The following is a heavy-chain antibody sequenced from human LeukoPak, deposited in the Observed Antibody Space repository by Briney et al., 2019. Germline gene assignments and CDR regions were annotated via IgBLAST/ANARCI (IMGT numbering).Heavy chain of an antibody. J-gene: IGHJ4*02. CDR3: ARLDYYDSSGYYTYYFDY. Sequence: ASVKVSCKASGYTFTGYYLHWVRQAPGQGLEWMGWINPNSGGTNYAQKFQGRVTMTRDTSISTAYMELSRLRSDDTAVYHCARLDYYDSSGYYTYYFDYWGQGTLVTVSS. CDR2: INPNSGGT. CDR1: GYTFTGYY. V-gene: IGHV1-2*02. D-gene: IGHD3-22*01.